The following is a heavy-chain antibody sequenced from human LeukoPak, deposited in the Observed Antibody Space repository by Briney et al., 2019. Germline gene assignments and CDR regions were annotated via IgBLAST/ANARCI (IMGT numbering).Heavy chain of an antibody. CDR1: GFTFSNAW. Sequence: GGSLRLSCAASGFTFSNAWMSWVRQAPGRGLEWVSSISATGGNTYYADSVKGRFTISRDNSKNTLYLQMNSLRAEDTAVYYCAKTNTGYCTSTSCPHIDYWGQGTLVTVSS. CDR3: AKTNTGYCTSTSCPHIDY. D-gene: IGHD2-2*01. J-gene: IGHJ4*02. V-gene: IGHV3-23*01. CDR2: ISATGGNT.